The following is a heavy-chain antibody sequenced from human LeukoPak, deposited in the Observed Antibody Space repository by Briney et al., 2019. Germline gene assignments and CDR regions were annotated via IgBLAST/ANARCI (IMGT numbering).Heavy chain of an antibody. Sequence: ASVKVSCKASGYTFTSYGISWVRQAPGQGLEWMGWISAYNGNTNYAQKLQGRVTMTRNTSISTAYMELSSLRSEDTAVYYCARKKDPDAFDIWGQGTMVTVSS. CDR1: GYTFTSYG. CDR2: ISAYNGNT. V-gene: IGHV1-18*01. CDR3: ARKKDPDAFDI. J-gene: IGHJ3*02.